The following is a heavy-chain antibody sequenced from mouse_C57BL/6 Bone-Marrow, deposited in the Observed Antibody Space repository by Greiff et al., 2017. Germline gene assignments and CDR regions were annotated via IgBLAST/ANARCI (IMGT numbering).Heavy chain of an antibody. CDR3: ARAIYYSFDY. D-gene: IGHD1-1*01. Sequence: EVQLVESGGGLVKPGGSLKLSCAASGFTFSSYAMSWVRQTPEKRLEWVGTISDGGSYTYYPDNVKGRFTISRDNATNNLYLQMSHLKSEDTAMYYCARAIYYSFDYWGQGTTLTVSS. V-gene: IGHV5-4*01. J-gene: IGHJ2*01. CDR2: ISDGGSYT. CDR1: GFTFSSYA.